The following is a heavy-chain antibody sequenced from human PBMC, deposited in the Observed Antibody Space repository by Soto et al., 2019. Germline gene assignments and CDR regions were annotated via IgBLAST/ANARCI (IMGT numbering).Heavy chain of an antibody. CDR2: IYWDDSK. D-gene: IGHD1-26*01. V-gene: IGHV2-5*02. J-gene: IGHJ4*02. CDR3: AHAYGGRSLY. Sequence: QITLKESGPTLVKPTQTLTLTCTFSGFSLTTDRVGVGWIRQPPGEALEWLAVIYWDDSKTYRPSLESRLTITKDPPQNPGALTMTNIGSSDTATYYCAHAYGGRSLYWGQGTLVTVSS. CDR1: GFSLTTDRVG.